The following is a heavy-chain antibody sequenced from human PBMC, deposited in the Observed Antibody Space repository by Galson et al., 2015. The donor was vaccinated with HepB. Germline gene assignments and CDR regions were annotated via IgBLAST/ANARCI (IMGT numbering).Heavy chain of an antibody. Sequence: SLRLSCAASGFSFSSHWMTWVRQAPGKGLEWVAFIRDNGDDKYYADSVKGRFTISRDNSNNTLYLQMNSLRPEDTAVYYCAKSQIVVVVAATFDHWGQGTLVTVSS. V-gene: IGHV3-30*02. D-gene: IGHD2-15*01. J-gene: IGHJ4*02. CDR2: IRDNGDDK. CDR3: AKSQIVVVVAATFDH. CDR1: GFSFSSHW.